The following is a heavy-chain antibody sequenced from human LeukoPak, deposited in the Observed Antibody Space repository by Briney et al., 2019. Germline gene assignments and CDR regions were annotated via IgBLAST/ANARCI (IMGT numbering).Heavy chain of an antibody. D-gene: IGHD1-26*01. Sequence: PGGSLRLSCAASGFTFDDYAMHWVRQAPGKGLEWVSGISWNSGSIGYADSVKGRFTISRDNAKNSLYLQMNSLRAEDTALYYCAKDIEGHLVGATLGGWGQGTLVTVSS. CDR3: AKDIEGHLVGATLGG. V-gene: IGHV3-9*01. CDR1: GFTFDDYA. J-gene: IGHJ4*02. CDR2: ISWNSGSI.